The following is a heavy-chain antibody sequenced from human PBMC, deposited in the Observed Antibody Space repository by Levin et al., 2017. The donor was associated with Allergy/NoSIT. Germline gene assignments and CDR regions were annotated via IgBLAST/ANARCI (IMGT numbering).Heavy chain of an antibody. CDR2: IYYSGTT. Sequence: SQTLSLTCTVSGGSVSSGSYYWSWIRQPPGNGLEWIGYIYYSGTTNYNPSLKSRVTISVDTSKNQFSLKLSSVTAADTAIYYCARTSGSYFLDYWGQGTLVTVSS. D-gene: IGHD1-26*01. CDR1: GGSVSSGSYY. J-gene: IGHJ4*02. CDR3: ARTSGSYFLDY. V-gene: IGHV4-61*01.